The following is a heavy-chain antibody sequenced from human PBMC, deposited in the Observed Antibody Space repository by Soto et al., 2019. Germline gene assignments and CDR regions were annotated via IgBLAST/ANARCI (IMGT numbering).Heavy chain of an antibody. J-gene: IGHJ4*02. D-gene: IGHD3-16*01. V-gene: IGHV3-30*18. CDR2: ISYDGSNK. CDR3: AKDNPTSAY. Sequence: QVQLVESGGGVVQPGTSLRLSCAASGFTFSSSGMHWVRQAPGKGLEWVALISYDGSNKYYADSVKGRFNISRDDSKNTLYLQMNSLRAKDTAMYYCAKDNPTSAYWGQGTLVAVSS. CDR1: GFTFSSSG.